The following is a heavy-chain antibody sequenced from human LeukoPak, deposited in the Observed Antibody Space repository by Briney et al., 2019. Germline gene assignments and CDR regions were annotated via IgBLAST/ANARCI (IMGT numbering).Heavy chain of an antibody. D-gene: IGHD6-19*01. J-gene: IGHJ4*02. CDR2: ISRSGNA. CDR1: GLPFSSYA. V-gene: IGHV3-23*01. CDR3: AKEKAVVGVPAFDN. Sequence: HTGGPLRLSCAASGLPFSSYAISWVPKAPGKGLEWVSAISRSGNAYYAVSVKGRFTVDTDNSKNTLYLQMDSLTVEDTAIYYCAKEKAVVGVPAFDNWGQGTLVTVSS.